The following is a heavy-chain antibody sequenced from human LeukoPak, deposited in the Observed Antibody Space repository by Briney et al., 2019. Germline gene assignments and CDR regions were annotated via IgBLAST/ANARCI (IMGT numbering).Heavy chain of an antibody. J-gene: IGHJ3*02. CDR1: GGSISTYY. Sequence: SEALSLTCTVSGGSISTYYWSWIRQPPGKGLEYIGYIYYSGSTNYNPSLKSRVTMSLDTSKNQFSLKLSSVTAADTAVYYCAREEVPHGFDIWGQGTMVTVSS. CDR2: IYYSGST. V-gene: IGHV4-59*01. CDR3: AREEVPHGFDI.